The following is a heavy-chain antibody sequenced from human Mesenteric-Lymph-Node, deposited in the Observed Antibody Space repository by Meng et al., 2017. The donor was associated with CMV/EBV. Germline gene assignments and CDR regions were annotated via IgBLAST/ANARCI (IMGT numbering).Heavy chain of an antibody. Sequence: SETLSLTCTVSGGSISSYYWSWIRQPPGKGLEWIGYIYYSGSTNYNPSLKSRVTISVDTSKNQLSLKMRSVTAADTAMYYCATRLGSSGWYTPFDWGQGTLVTVSS. CDR2: IYYSGST. V-gene: IGHV4-59*01. CDR3: ATRLGSSGWYTPFD. D-gene: IGHD6-19*01. J-gene: IGHJ4*02. CDR1: GGSISSYY.